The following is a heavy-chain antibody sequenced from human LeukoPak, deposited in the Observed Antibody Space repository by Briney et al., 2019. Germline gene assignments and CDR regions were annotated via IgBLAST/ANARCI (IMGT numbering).Heavy chain of an antibody. V-gene: IGHV3-30*03. D-gene: IGHD5-12*01. CDR2: ISYDGSNK. CDR3: ATYSGYRNY. J-gene: IGHJ4*02. Sequence: PGGPLRLSCAASGFTFSSYGMHWVRQAPGKGLEWVAVISYDGSNKYYADPVKGRFTISRDNSKNTLYLQMNSLRAEDTAVYYCATYSGYRNYWGQGTLVTVSS. CDR1: GFTFSSYG.